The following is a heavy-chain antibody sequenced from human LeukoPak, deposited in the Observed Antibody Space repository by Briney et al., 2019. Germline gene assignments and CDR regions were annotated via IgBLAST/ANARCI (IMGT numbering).Heavy chain of an antibody. CDR1: GYTFTVSY. Sequence: ASVKVSCKASGYTFTVSYMHWVRQAPGQGLEWMGWINPNNGGTNYAQKFQGRVTMTRDTSTSTAYMELSSLRSDDTAVYYCAREKMEVGYYGLDVWGQGTTVTVSS. V-gene: IGHV1-2*02. CDR2: INPNNGGT. J-gene: IGHJ6*02. CDR3: AREKMEVGYYGLDV. D-gene: IGHD1-1*01.